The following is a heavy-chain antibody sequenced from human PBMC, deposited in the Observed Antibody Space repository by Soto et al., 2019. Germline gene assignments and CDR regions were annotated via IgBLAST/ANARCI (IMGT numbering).Heavy chain of an antibody. Sequence: PGGSLRLSCAASGFRFSNYAVSLVRQSPGKGLEWVSTIAGLGGSTYYADSVRGRFTISRDNSKKTVFLKMHSLRAEETAVYFCAKDGEACGVHCASGMDVSCQGIRVTVSS. CDR2: IAGLGGST. CDR3: AKDGEACGVHCASGMDV. CDR1: GFRFSNYA. J-gene: IGHJ6*02. V-gene: IGHV3-23*01. D-gene: IGHD2-21*02.